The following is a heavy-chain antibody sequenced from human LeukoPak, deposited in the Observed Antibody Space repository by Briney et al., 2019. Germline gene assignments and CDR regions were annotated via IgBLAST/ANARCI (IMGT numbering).Heavy chain of an antibody. D-gene: IGHD6-19*01. CDR2: ISPYNGNT. CDR3: ARAGSGSDWYFDY. CDR1: GYDFTSVG. J-gene: IGHJ4*02. Sequence: AASVKVSCKASGYDFTSVGITWVRRAPGQGLEWMGWISPYNGNTRYAQKFQGRVAMTTDTSTTTAYMELRGLRFNDTAVYYCARAGSGSDWYFDYWGQGTLVTVSS. V-gene: IGHV1-18*01.